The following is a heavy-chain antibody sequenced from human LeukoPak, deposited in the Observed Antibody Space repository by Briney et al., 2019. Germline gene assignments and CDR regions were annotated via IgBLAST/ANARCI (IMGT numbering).Heavy chain of an antibody. CDR3: ARAGYYGSGTYKSWFDP. J-gene: IGHJ5*02. CDR2: ISAYNGNT. D-gene: IGHD3-10*01. V-gene: IGHV1-18*01. Sequence: ASVKVSCKASGYTFTSYGISWVRQAPGQGLEWMGWISAYNGNTNYAQKLQGRVTMTTDTSTSTAYMELRSLRSDDTAVYYCARAGYYGSGTYKSWFDPWGQGTLVTVSS. CDR1: GYTFTSYG.